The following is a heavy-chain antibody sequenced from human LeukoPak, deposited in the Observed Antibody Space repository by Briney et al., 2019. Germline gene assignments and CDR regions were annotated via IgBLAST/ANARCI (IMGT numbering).Heavy chain of an antibody. D-gene: IGHD2-21*01. V-gene: IGHV3-21*01. Sequence: PGGSLRLSCAASGFTFSSYSMNWVRQAPGKGLEWVSSITRSNYIYYADSVKGRFTISRDNSKNTLYLQMNSLRAEDTAVYYCAFASSKNYYYYYMDVWGKGTTVTISS. CDR2: ITRSNYI. CDR3: AFASSKNYYYYYMDV. CDR1: GFTFSSYS. J-gene: IGHJ6*03.